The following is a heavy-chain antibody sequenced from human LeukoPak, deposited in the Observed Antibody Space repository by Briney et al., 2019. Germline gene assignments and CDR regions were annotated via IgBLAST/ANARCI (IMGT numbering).Heavy chain of an antibody. D-gene: IGHD3-3*01. CDR2: IYTSGST. CDR3: ARDSPLKLEWLLNGWFDP. CDR1: GGSISSGGYS. V-gene: IGHV4-61*02. Sequence: SQTLSLTCAVSGGSISSGGYSWSWIRQPPGKGLEWIGRIYTSGSTNYNPSLKSRVTISVDTSKTQFSLKLSPVTAADTAVYYCARDSPLKLEWLLNGWFDPWGQGTLVTVSS. J-gene: IGHJ5*02.